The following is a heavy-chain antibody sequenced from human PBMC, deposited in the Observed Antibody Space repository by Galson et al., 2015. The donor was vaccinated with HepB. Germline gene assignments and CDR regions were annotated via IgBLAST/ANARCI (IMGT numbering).Heavy chain of an antibody. Sequence: QSGAEVKKPGESLKISCKGSGYSFNTNWIVWVRQMPGKGLEWMGNIFPADSDTRYSPSFQGQVTISVDKSISTAYLQWSGLKASDSAMYFCATPRYSHYGMDFWGQGTTVTVSS. CDR3: ATPRYSHYGMDF. CDR2: IFPADSDT. J-gene: IGHJ6*02. CDR1: GYSFNTNW. D-gene: IGHD6-13*01. V-gene: IGHV5-51*01.